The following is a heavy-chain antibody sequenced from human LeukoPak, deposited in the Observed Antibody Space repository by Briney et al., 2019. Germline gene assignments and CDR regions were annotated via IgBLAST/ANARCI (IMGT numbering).Heavy chain of an antibody. CDR1: GFTFSRYS. J-gene: IGHJ4*02. CDR3: AREGGWFQIDY. CDR2: ISSSSSYI. D-gene: IGHD2-15*01. V-gene: IGHV3-21*01. Sequence: GGSLRLSCAASGFTFSRYSMNWVRQAPGKGLEWVSSISSSSSYIYYADSVKGRFTISRDNAKNSLYLQMNSLRAEDTAVYYCAREGGWFQIDYWGQGTLVTVSS.